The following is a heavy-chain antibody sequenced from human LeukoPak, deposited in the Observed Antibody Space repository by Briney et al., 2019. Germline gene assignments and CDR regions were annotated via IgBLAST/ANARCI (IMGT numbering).Heavy chain of an antibody. CDR1: GGSISSYY. CDR2: IYYSGST. Sequence: PSETLSLTCTASGGSISSYYWSWIRQPPGKGLEWIGYIYYSGSTNYNPSLKSRVTISVDTSKNQFSLKLSSVTAADTAVYYCXXXXXXXXXTEYYYYYGMDVWGQGTTVTVSS. CDR3: XXXXXXXXXTEYYYYYGMDV. V-gene: IGHV4-59*01. J-gene: IGHJ6*02.